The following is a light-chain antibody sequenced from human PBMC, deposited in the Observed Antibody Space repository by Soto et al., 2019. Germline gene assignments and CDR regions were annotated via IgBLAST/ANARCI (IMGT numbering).Light chain of an antibody. CDR3: QQYNNWPPIT. V-gene: IGKV3-15*01. CDR1: QSVRSN. Sequence: EIVMTQSPATLSVSPGDRATLSCRASQSVRSNLAWYQQKPGQAPRLLIYAASTRATGIPARFSGSGSGTEFSLTISSLQSEDFAVYYCQQYNNWPPITFGQGTRLEIK. CDR2: AAS. J-gene: IGKJ5*01.